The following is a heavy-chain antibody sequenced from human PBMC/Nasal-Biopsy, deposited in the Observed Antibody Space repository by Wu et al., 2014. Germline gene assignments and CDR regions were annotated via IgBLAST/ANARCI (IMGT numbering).Heavy chain of an antibody. CDR2: ISWDDDK. J-gene: IGHJ4*02. Sequence: LVKPTQTLTLTCTVSGFSLTTGGVGVGWIRQPPGKALEWLALISWDDDKRYSPSLKSRLTITKDISKDQVVLTMANMDPVDTATYFCAHRGYCSGASCYTYFDHWGQGALVTVSS. V-gene: IGHV2-5*02. CDR3: AHRGYCSGASCYTYFDH. CDR1: GFSLTTGGVG. D-gene: IGHD2-2*02.